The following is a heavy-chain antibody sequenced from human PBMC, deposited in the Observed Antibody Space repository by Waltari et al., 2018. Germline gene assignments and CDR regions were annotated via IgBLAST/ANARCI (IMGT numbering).Heavy chain of an antibody. V-gene: IGHV4-59*01. CDR3: ARGTTPALYYMDV. J-gene: IGHJ6*03. CDR1: GGSISSYY. D-gene: IGHD4-4*01. Sequence: QVQLQESGPGLVKPSETLSLTCTVSGGSISSYYWSWIRQPPGKGLEWIGYIYYSGSTNYNPSLKSLVTISVDTSKNQFSLKLSSVTAADTAVYYCARGTTPALYYMDVCGKGTTVTVSS. CDR2: IYYSGST.